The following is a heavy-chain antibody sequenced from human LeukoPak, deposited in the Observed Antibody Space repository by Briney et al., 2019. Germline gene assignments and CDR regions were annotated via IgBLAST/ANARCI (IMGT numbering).Heavy chain of an antibody. J-gene: IGHJ4*02. V-gene: IGHV4-38-2*01. CDR3: ATSTIRGVIAY. CDR2: IYHSGST. CDR1: GYSISSGDY. D-gene: IGHD3-10*01. Sequence: SETLSLTCAVSGYSISSGDYWGWIRQPPGKGLEWIGSIYHSGSTHYNPSLKSRVTISVDTSKNQFSLKLSSVTAADTAVYYCATSTIRGVIAYWGQGTLVAVSS.